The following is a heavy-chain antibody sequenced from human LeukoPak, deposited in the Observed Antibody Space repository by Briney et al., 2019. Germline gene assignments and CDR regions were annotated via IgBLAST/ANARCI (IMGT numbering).Heavy chain of an antibody. J-gene: IGHJ4*02. D-gene: IGHD6-19*01. CDR2: IRGSGVDT. CDR3: AQLIGLVYFDY. V-gene: IGHV3-23*01. CDR1: GFTFTNYA. Sequence: PGRSLRLSCAASGFTFTNYAVSWVRQAPGKGLEWVSAIRGSGVDTYYADSVKGRFTISRDNSKNTLYLHVNSLRAEDTAIYYCAQLIGLVYFDYWGQGTRVTVSS.